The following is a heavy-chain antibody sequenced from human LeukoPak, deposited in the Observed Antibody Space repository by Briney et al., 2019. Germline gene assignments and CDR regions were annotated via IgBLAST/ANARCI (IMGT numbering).Heavy chain of an antibody. CDR3: AKDKEIAAATLDY. CDR1: GFTFDDYA. J-gene: IGHJ4*02. Sequence: GRSLRLSCAASGFTFDDYAMHWVRQAPGKGLEWVSGISWNSGSIGYADSVKGRFTISRDNAKNSLYLQMNSLRAEDTALYYCAKDKEIAAATLDYWGQGTLVTVSS. D-gene: IGHD6-13*01. V-gene: IGHV3-9*01. CDR2: ISWNSGSI.